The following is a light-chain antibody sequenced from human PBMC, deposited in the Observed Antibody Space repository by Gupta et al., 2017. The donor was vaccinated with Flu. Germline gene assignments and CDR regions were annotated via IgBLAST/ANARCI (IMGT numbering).Light chain of an antibody. V-gene: IGKV1-12*01. CDR1: KGTGSW. Sequence: DSVTITCLASKGTGSWLAWYQPTPGKAPKLVVYSAANLQSGFPSRLSCVWYGTDFTINITTLAPEDDATYYCKAANSFPHPFGGGNKV. J-gene: IGKJ4*01. CDR3: KAANSFPHP. CDR2: SAA.